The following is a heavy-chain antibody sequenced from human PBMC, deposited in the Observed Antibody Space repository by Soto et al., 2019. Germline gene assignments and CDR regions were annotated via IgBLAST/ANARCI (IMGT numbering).Heavy chain of an antibody. V-gene: IGHV4-59*12. Sequence: SETLSLTCTVSGASISNYYWSWIRQPPGKGLEWIGYIYYTGTTNYNPSLKSRLTISVDRSKNQFSLKLSSVTAADTAVYYCARESREYYYYMDVWGKGTTVTVSS. J-gene: IGHJ6*03. CDR2: IYYTGTT. CDR3: ARESREYYYYMDV. CDR1: GASISNYY.